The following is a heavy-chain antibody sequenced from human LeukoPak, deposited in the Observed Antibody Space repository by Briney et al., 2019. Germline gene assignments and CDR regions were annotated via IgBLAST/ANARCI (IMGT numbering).Heavy chain of an antibody. CDR2: IIPILGIA. CDR3: ARGENRDGYNL. Sequence: SVKVSCKASGGTFSSYAISWVRQAPGQGLEWMGRIIPILGIANYAQKFQGRVTITADKSTSTAYMELSSLRSEDTAVYYCARGENRDGYNLWGQGTLVTVSS. V-gene: IGHV1-69*04. D-gene: IGHD5-24*01. CDR1: GGTFSSYA. J-gene: IGHJ4*02.